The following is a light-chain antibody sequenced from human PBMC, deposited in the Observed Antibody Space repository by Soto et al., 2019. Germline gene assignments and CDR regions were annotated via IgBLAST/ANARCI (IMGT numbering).Light chain of an antibody. Sequence: QSALTQPPSASGSPGQSVTISCTGTSSDVGGYNYVSWYQQHPGKAPKLMIYEVSKRPSGVPDRFSGSKSGNTASLTVSGLKAEDGADYYCSSYAGSNNFVFGTGTKLTVL. J-gene: IGLJ1*01. CDR2: EVS. CDR1: SSDVGGYNY. CDR3: SSYAGSNNFV. V-gene: IGLV2-8*01.